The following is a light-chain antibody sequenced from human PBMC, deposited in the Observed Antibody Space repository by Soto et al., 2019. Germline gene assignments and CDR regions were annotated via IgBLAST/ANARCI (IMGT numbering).Light chain of an antibody. J-gene: IGKJ1*01. CDR1: QSISDT. CDR3: QQYNNWPWT. Sequence: EIVMTQSPATLSVSPGGRATLSCRASQSISDTLAWYQQKPGQAPRLLIYGASKRATGLPARFSGSGSGTDFTLTISSLQSEDFEVYYCQQYNNWPWTFGQGTTVDIK. CDR2: GAS. V-gene: IGKV3-15*01.